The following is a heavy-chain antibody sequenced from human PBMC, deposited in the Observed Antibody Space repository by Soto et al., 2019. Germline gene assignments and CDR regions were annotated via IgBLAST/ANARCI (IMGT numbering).Heavy chain of an antibody. Sequence: GGSLRLSCAPSGFTFSNYGMHWVRQTPGKGLEWVAVIWSDGSRTVYEDSVKGRFTIYRDNSENTLFLQMNSLRAEDTGVYYCARDDDFQANAFDYWGQGNLVTVSS. CDR3: ARDDDFQANAFDY. CDR2: IWSDGSRT. CDR1: GFTFSNYG. V-gene: IGHV3-33*01. J-gene: IGHJ4*02. D-gene: IGHD2-21*02.